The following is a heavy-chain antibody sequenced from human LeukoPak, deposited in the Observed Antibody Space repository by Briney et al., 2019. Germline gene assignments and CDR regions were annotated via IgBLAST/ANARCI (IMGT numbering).Heavy chain of an antibody. CDR2: INPNSGGT. V-gene: IGHV1-2*02. D-gene: IGHD3-10*01. J-gene: IGHJ4*02. Sequence: ASVKVSCKASGYTFTGDYMHWVRQAPGQGLGWMGWINPNSGGTNYAQKFQGRVTMTRDTSISTAYMELSRLRSDDTAVYYCARASNSGDPPGPFDYWGQGTLVTVSS. CDR3: ARASNSGDPPGPFDY. CDR1: GYTFTGDY.